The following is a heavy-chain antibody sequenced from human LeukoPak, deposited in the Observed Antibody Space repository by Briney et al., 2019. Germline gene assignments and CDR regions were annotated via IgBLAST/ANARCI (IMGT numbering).Heavy chain of an antibody. CDR1: GFTFSSYG. Sequence: GRSLRPSCAASGFTFSSYGMHWVRQAPGKGLEWVAVISYDGSNKYYADSVKGRFTISRDNSKNTLYLQMNSLRAEDTAVYYCAKDRHCSGGSCYPGPYYYGMDVWGQGTTVTVSS. V-gene: IGHV3-30*18. J-gene: IGHJ6*02. CDR2: ISYDGSNK. D-gene: IGHD2-15*01. CDR3: AKDRHCSGGSCYPGPYYYGMDV.